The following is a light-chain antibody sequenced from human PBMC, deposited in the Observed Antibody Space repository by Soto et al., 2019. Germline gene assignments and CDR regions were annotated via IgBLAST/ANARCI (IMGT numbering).Light chain of an antibody. J-gene: IGLJ1*01. Sequence: QSVLTQPASVSGSPGQSITISCTGTSSDVGGYNFVSWYQQHPGRAPKLLIYEVSRRPSGVSNRFSGSKSGDTASLTISGLQAEDEADYYGYSYRGYYTRVFGTGPNVTVL. CDR1: SSDVGGYNF. CDR2: EVS. V-gene: IGLV2-14*01. CDR3: YSYRGYYTRV.